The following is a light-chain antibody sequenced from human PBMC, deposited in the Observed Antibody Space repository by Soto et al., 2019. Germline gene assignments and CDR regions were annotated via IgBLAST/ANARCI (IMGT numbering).Light chain of an antibody. J-gene: IGLJ2*01. CDR1: SSDVGTYNY. CDR2: DVS. V-gene: IGLV2-14*03. CDR3: SSYTGSSTSVI. Sequence: QSALTQPASVSGSPGQSITISCTGTSSDVGTYNYVSWYQQHPGKAPKVMIYDVSNRPSEVSNRFSGSKSGNTASLTISGLQAEDEADYYCSSYTGSSTSVIFGGGTKLTVL.